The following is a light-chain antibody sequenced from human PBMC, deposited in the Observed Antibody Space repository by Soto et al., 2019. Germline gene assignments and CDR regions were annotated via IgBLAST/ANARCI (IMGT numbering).Light chain of an antibody. CDR2: GAS. J-gene: IGKJ1*01. CDR1: QSVSSD. Sequence: DIVMTQSPATLAVSPGERATLSCRASQSVSSDLAWYQQKPGQAPRLLIYGASTRATGIPARFSGRGSGTEFTLTISSLQSVDFAVYYCPEYDNWPQRFAQGTKADIK. V-gene: IGKV3-15*01. CDR3: PEYDNWPQR.